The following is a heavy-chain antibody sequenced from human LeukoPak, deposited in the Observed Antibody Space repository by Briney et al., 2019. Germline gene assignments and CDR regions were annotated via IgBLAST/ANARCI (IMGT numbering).Heavy chain of an antibody. V-gene: IGHV4-59*01. CDR3: ARASSTYYDYVWGSHTSFDI. CDR2: IYYSGST. D-gene: IGHD3-16*01. Sequence: SETLSLTCTVSGGSISSYYWSWIRQPPGKGLEWIGYIYYSGSTNYNPSLKSRVTISVDTSKNQFSLKLSSVTAADTAVYYCARASSTYYDYVWGSHTSFDIWGQGTMVTVSS. CDR1: GGSISSYY. J-gene: IGHJ3*02.